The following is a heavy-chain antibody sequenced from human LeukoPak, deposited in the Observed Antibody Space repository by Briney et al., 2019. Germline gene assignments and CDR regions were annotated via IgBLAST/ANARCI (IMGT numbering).Heavy chain of an antibody. J-gene: IGHJ4*02. V-gene: IGHV3-23*01. CDR1: GFTFSTSA. CDR2: ISGNGAST. Sequence: PGGSLRLSCAASGFTFSTSAMSWVRRAPGKGLEWVSTISGNGASTFYAGSVKGRFTISRDNSKNTLSLHMSSLRAEDTATYYCAREVYTRTTYLPFDYWGQGTLVTVSS. CDR3: AREVYTRTTYLPFDY. D-gene: IGHD5/OR15-5a*01.